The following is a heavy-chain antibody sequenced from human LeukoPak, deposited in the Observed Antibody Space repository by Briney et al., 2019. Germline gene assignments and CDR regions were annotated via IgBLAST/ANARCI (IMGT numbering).Heavy chain of an antibody. CDR3: ARDLCGSGSYFDY. Sequence: GGSLRLSCAASGFTFSSYGMHWVRQAPGKGLEWVAVIWYDGSNKYYADSVKGRFTISRDNSKNTLYLQMNSLRAEDTAVYYCARDLCGSGSYFDYWGQGTLVTVSS. J-gene: IGHJ4*02. V-gene: IGHV3-33*01. CDR1: GFTFSSYG. D-gene: IGHD3-10*01. CDR2: IWYDGSNK.